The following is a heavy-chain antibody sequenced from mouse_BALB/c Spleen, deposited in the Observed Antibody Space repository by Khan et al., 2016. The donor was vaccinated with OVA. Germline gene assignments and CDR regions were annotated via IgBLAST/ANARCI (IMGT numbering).Heavy chain of an antibody. CDR3: TRSPLYYGNSCRAWFAY. J-gene: IGHJ3*01. V-gene: IGHV1S81*02. CDR1: GYTFSYFF. D-gene: IGHD2-1*01. CDR2: INPGNGGT. Sequence: VQLQQSGAELVKPGASVKLSCKASGYTFSYFFLYWVKQRPGQGLEWIGGINPGNGGTNFNERFKSRATLPVAKSSSSAYMQLRSLTYEDSAVSSCTRSPLYYGNSCRAWFAYWGQGTLVTGSA.